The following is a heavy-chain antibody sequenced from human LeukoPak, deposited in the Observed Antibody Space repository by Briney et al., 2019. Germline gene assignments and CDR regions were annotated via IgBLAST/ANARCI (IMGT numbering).Heavy chain of an antibody. CDR2: ISYDGSNK. Sequence: GGSLRLSCAASGFTLSSYAMHWVRQAPGKGLEWVAVISYDGSNKYYADSVKGRFTISRDNSKNTLYLQMNRLRVEDTAVYYCARALDEGARFDYWGQGTLVTVSS. CDR1: GFTLSSYA. V-gene: IGHV3-30-3*01. J-gene: IGHJ4*02. CDR3: ARALDEGARFDY.